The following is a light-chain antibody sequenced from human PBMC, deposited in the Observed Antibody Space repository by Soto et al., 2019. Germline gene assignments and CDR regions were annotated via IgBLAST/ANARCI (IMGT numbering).Light chain of an antibody. Sequence: QSLLTQPPSVSGAPGQRVAISCTGSSSNIGAEYDVHWYQQLPGTAPKRLIYGDNNRPSGVPDRFSGSKSGTSASLAITGLQPEDEADYYCKSYDSSLTTFVFGTGTKVTVL. J-gene: IGLJ1*01. CDR2: GDN. V-gene: IGLV1-40*01. CDR3: KSYDSSLTTFV. CDR1: SSNIGAEYD.